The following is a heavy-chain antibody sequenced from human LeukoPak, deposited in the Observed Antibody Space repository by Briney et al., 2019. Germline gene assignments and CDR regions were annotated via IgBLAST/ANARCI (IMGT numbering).Heavy chain of an antibody. V-gene: IGHV1-18*01. CDR1: GYTFTSYG. CDR2: ISTYNGHT. D-gene: IGHD2-15*01. Sequence: EASVTVSCKASGYTFTSYGISWVRQAPGRGLEWMGWISTYNGHTNYARKVQGRVTMTTDTSTSTAYMELRSLRSDDTAVYYCAREGGRYCSGGSCYSSNGWYGGLNYWGQGTLVTVSS. CDR3: AREGGRYCSGGSCYSSNGWYGGLNY. J-gene: IGHJ4*02.